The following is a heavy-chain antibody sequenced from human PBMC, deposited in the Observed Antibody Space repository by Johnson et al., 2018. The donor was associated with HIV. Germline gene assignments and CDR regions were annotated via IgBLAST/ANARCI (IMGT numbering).Heavy chain of an antibody. CDR2: IRSSGSST. J-gene: IGHJ3*02. Sequence: VQLVESGGGLVQPGRSLRLSCAASGFTFSSYEMNWVRQAPGKGLEWISYIRSSGSSTYYADSVKGRFTISRDNAKNSLYLHMNSLRAEDTAFYYCARDQGQGLARGSYAFDIWGQGTLVTVSS. CDR3: ARDQGQGLARGSYAFDI. D-gene: IGHD6-19*01. V-gene: IGHV3-48*03. CDR1: GFTFSSYE.